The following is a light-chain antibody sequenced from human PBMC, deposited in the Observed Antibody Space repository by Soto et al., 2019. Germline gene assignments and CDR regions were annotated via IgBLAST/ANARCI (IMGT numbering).Light chain of an antibody. Sequence: SYDLTQQPAVSVSPGQTARITCSGDTLPKQHPYWYQQKPGQAPVLIINKNSERPSGIPERFSGSTSGTTVTLTISGVQAEDEADYYCQSADSSGTYIFGTGTKVTVL. V-gene: IGLV3-25*02. CDR2: KNS. J-gene: IGLJ1*01. CDR3: QSADSSGTYI. CDR1: TLPKQH.